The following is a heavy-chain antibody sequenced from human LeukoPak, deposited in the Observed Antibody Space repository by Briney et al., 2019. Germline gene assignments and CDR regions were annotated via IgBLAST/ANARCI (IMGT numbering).Heavy chain of an antibody. Sequence: GGSLRLSCAASGFTFSSYAMSWVRQAPGKGLEWVSAIGTSGASTYYADSVKGRFTISRDNSKNTLYLQMNSLRAEDTAVYYCARSTTTSLFDYWGQGTLVSVPS. D-gene: IGHD1-1*01. V-gene: IGHV3-23*01. CDR3: ARSTTTSLFDY. CDR1: GFTFSSYA. CDR2: IGTSGAST. J-gene: IGHJ4*02.